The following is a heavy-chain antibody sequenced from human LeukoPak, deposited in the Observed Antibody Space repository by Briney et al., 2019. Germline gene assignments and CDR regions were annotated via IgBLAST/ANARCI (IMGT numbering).Heavy chain of an antibody. CDR3: ARDPNY. CDR1: GFPVSKNY. J-gene: IGHJ4*02. V-gene: IGHV3-66*01. Sequence: GGSLRLSCAASGFPVSKNYLTWVRQAPGKGLEWVSVIYSGGTTYYADSVKGGFTISRDNSQNTLYLQMDSLRAEDTAVYYCARDPNYWGQGTLVTVSS. CDR2: IYSGGTT.